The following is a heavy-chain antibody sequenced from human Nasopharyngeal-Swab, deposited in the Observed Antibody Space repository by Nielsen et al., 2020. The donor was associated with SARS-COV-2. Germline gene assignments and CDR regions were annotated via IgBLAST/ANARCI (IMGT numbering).Heavy chain of an antibody. Sequence: SETLSLTCTVSGGSISSYYWSWIRQPPGKGLEWIGYIYYSGSTNYNPSLKSRVTISVDTSKNQFSLKLSSVTAADTGVYYCARGTTIFGVVITPFDYWGQGTLVTVSS. CDR2: IYYSGST. CDR1: GGSISSYY. J-gene: IGHJ4*02. D-gene: IGHD3-3*01. V-gene: IGHV4-59*13. CDR3: ARGTTIFGVVITPFDY.